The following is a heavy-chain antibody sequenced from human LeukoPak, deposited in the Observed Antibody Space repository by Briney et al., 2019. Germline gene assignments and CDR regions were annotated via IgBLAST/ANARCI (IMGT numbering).Heavy chain of an antibody. J-gene: IGHJ5*02. D-gene: IGHD5-18*01. Sequence: TSQTLSLTCTVSGGSFSSSSYYWGWIRQPPGKGLEWIGSIYYSGSTYYNPSLKSRVTISVDTSKNQFSLKLSSVTAADTAVYYCARDTAGYSYGFNWFDPWGQGPLVTVSS. V-gene: IGHV4-39*07. CDR3: ARDTAGYSYGFNWFDP. CDR1: GGSFSSSSYY. CDR2: IYYSGST.